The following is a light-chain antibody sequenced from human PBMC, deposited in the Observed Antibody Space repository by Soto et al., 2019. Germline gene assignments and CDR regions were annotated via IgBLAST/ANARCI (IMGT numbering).Light chain of an antibody. Sequence: QLVLTQSPSASXSLGASVKLXCTLSSGHSSYAIAWHQQQPEKGPRYLMKLNSDGSHNKGDGIPDRFSGSSSGAERYLTISSLQSEDEADYYCQTWGTAIRVFGGGTKLTVL. CDR1: SGHSSYA. J-gene: IGLJ3*02. CDR2: LNSDGSH. V-gene: IGLV4-69*01. CDR3: QTWGTAIRV.